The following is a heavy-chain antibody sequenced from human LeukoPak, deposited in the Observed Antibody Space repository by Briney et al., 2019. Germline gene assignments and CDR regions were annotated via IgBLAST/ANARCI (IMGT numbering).Heavy chain of an antibody. J-gene: IGHJ4*02. CDR2: IRYDGSNK. CDR1: GFTFSSYG. V-gene: IGHV3-30*02. CDR3: AKVKVVGYSTFDY. Sequence: GGSLRLSCAASGFTFSSYGMHWVRQAPGKGLEWVAFIRYDGSNKYYADSVKGRFTISRDNSKNTLYLQMNSLRAEDTAVYYCAKVKVVGYSTFDYWGQGTLVTVSP. D-gene: IGHD3-22*01.